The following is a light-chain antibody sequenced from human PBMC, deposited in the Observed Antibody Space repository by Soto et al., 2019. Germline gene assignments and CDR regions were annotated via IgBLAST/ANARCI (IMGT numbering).Light chain of an antibody. CDR2: DVS. CDR3: QQRDSWPLT. V-gene: IGKV3-11*01. CDR1: ESVGSD. J-gene: IGKJ4*01. Sequence: ENVLTQSPATLALSPGEGATLSCRASESVGSDLAWYQQKPGQPPRLLIYDVSGRATGVPARFSGSGSGTDFTLTSSSLDPEYFAVYYCQQRDSWPLTFGGGTKVEI.